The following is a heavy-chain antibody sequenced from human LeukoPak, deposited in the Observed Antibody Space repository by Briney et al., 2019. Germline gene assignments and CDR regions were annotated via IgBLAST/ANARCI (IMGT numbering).Heavy chain of an antibody. D-gene: IGHD6-25*01. V-gene: IGHV4-59*01. Sequence: SETLSLTCTVSGGSISSYYWSWIRQPPGKGLEWIGYIYYSGSTNYNPSLKSRVTISVDTSKNQFSLKVSSVTAADTAVYYCARRGIGGSDEYYFDYWGQGTLVTVSS. CDR1: GGSISSYY. CDR3: ARRGIGGSDEYYFDY. CDR2: IYYSGST. J-gene: IGHJ4*02.